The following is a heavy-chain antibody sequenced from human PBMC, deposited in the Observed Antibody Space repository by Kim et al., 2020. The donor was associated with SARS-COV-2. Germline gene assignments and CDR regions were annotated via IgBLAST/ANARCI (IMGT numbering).Heavy chain of an antibody. V-gene: IGHV3-33*01. CDR3: ARDRSVWGSSSLNWFDP. J-gene: IGHJ5*02. CDR2: IWYDGSNK. Sequence: GGSLRLSCAASGFTFSSYGMHWVRQAPGKGLEWVAVIWYDGSNKYYADSVKGRFTISRDNSKNTLYLQMNSLRAEDTAVYYCARDRSVWGSSSLNWFDPWGQGTLVTVSS. CDR1: GFTFSSYG. D-gene: IGHD6-13*01.